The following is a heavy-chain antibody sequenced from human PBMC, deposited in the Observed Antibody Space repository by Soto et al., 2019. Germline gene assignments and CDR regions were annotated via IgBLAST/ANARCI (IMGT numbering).Heavy chain of an antibody. CDR1: GFTFSSYW. Sequence: EVQLVESGGGLVQPGGSLRLSCAASGFTFSSYWMSWVRQAPGKGLEWVANIKQDGSEKYYVDSVKGRFTISRDNAKNSLYLQMNSLRAEDTAVYYCAREGIVGAHYPGAFDYWGQGTLVTVSS. CDR3: AREGIVGAHYPGAFDY. D-gene: IGHD1-26*01. V-gene: IGHV3-7*01. J-gene: IGHJ4*02. CDR2: IKQDGSEK.